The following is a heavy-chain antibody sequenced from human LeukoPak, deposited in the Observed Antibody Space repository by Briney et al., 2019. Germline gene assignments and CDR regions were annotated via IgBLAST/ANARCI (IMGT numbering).Heavy chain of an antibody. CDR3: ARDFGSGWYYYYGMDV. V-gene: IGHV3-11*01. J-gene: IGHJ6*02. CDR2: ISSSGSTI. D-gene: IGHD6-19*01. Sequence: GGSLRLSCAASGFTFSDYYMSWIRQAPGKGLEWVSYISSSGSTIYYADSVKGRFTISRDNAKNSLYLQMNSLRAEDTAAYYCARDFGSGWYYYYGMDVWGQGTTVTVSS. CDR1: GFTFSDYY.